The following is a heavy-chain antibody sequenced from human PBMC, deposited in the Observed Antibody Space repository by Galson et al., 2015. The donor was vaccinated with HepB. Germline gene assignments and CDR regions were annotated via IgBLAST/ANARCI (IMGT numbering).Heavy chain of an antibody. Sequence: SLRLSCADSGFTFDDYAMHWVRQAPGKGLEWVSGISWNSGSIGYADSVKGRFTSSRDNAKNSLYLQMNSLRAEDTALYYCAKIAVAGPYFDYWGQGTLVTVSS. D-gene: IGHD6-19*01. CDR2: ISWNSGSI. J-gene: IGHJ4*02. CDR1: GFTFDDYA. V-gene: IGHV3-9*01. CDR3: AKIAVAGPYFDY.